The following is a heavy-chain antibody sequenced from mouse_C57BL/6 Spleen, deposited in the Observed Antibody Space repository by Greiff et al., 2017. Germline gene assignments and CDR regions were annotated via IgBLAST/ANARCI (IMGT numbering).Heavy chain of an antibody. CDR2: INPYNGGT. J-gene: IGHJ1*03. CDR1: GYTFTDYY. D-gene: IGHD2-3*01. Sequence: EVQLQESGPVLVKPGASVKMSCKAPGYTFTDYYMNWVKQSHGKSLEWIGVINPYNGGTSYNQKFKGKATLTVDKSSSTAYMELNSLTSEDSAVYYCARSDGYYVWYFDVWGTGTTVTVSS. V-gene: IGHV1-19*01. CDR3: ARSDGYYVWYFDV.